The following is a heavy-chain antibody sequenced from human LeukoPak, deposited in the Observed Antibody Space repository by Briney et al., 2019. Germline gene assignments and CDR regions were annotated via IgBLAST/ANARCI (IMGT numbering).Heavy chain of an antibody. J-gene: IGHJ4*02. D-gene: IGHD3-3*01. V-gene: IGHV3-48*03. CDR2: ISSSGSTI. CDR1: GFTFSSYE. CDR3: ARANYDFWSGYYF. Sequence: GGSLRLSCAASGFTFSSYEMNWVRQAPGKGLEWVSYISSSGSTIYYADSVKGRFTISRDNAENSLYLQMNSLRAEDTAVYYCARANYDFWSGYYFWGQGTLVTVSS.